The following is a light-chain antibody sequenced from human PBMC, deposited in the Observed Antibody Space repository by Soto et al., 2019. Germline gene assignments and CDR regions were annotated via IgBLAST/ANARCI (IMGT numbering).Light chain of an antibody. V-gene: IGKV1-9*01. J-gene: IGKJ4*01. CDR1: QGISGF. Sequence: DIQLTQSPSFLSASVGDRVTITCRASQGISGFFAWYQQKPGKAPNRLIYTTSTLRNEVPSRFSGSGSGTEFTLTISSLQPADFAIYDCQHLKSYPPKLTFGGGTKVEIK. CDR3: QHLKSYPPKLT. CDR2: TTS.